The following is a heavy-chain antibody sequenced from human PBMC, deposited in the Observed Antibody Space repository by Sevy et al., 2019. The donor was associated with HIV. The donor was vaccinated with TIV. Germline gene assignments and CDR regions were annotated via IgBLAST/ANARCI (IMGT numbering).Heavy chain of an antibody. CDR1: GFTFSNYA. J-gene: IGHJ4*02. CDR2: VSYDGSKK. Sequence: GGSLRLSCAASGFTFSNYAIHWVRQAPGKGLEWVAVVSYDGSKKYYADSVKGRFTISRDNSKNTLYLQMNSLRVEDTAVYYCARDRSTTWINYFFDFWGQGTLVTVPS. CDR3: ARDRSTTWINYFFDF. D-gene: IGHD2-2*01. V-gene: IGHV3-30*01.